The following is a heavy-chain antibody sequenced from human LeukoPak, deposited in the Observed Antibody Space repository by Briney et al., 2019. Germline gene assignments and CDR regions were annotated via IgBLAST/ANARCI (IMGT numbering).Heavy chain of an antibody. Sequence: ASLKVSCKASGYTFTAYYIHWVRRAPGQGLEWMGWINPNSGGTESAQKFQGRVTTTRDTSISTAYMELSRLRSDDTAVYYCTRDHCTSINCYEYNYYGMDVWGQGTTVTVSS. V-gene: IGHV1-2*02. CDR2: INPNSGGT. D-gene: IGHD2-2*01. J-gene: IGHJ6*02. CDR3: TRDHCTSINCYEYNYYGMDV. CDR1: GYTFTAYY.